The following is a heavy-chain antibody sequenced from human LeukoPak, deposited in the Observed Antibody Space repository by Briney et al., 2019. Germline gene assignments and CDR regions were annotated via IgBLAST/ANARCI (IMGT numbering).Heavy chain of an antibody. V-gene: IGHV3-23*01. CDR3: AKDWAYSGNYYYFDY. D-gene: IGHD1-26*01. CDR2: ISGSGGST. Sequence: PGGSLRLSCAASGFTFSSYAMSWVRQAPGKGLEGVSAISGSGGSTYYADSVKGRFTISRDNSKNTLYLQMSSQRAEDTAVYYCAKDWAYSGNYYYFDYWGQGTLVTVSS. J-gene: IGHJ4*02. CDR1: GFTFSSYA.